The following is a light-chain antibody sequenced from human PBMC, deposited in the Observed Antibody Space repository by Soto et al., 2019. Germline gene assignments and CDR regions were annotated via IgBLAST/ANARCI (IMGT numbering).Light chain of an antibody. V-gene: IGLV2-8*01. CDR3: KSYAGSNTYV. Sequence: QSVLAQPPSASGSPGQSVTISSTGTKSDIGVYDFVSWYQHHPGKAPRLIISEVVQRPSGVPDRFSGSKSGNTASLTVSGLQAADEADYFCKSYAGSNTYVFGSGTKV. CDR1: KSDIGVYDF. J-gene: IGLJ1*01. CDR2: EVV.